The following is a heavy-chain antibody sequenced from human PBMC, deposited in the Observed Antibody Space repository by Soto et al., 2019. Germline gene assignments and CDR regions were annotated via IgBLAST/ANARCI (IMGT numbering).Heavy chain of an antibody. J-gene: IGHJ5*02. CDR1: GGSISTSNW. D-gene: IGHD6-13*01. CDR2: VYRTGST. Sequence: SETLSLTCAVSGGSISTSNWWSWVRQPPGKGLEWIGEVYRTGSTNYNPSLESRLTISVDKSKNQFSLKLTSVTAADTAVYYCARPDSLSGTGWFDPWGRGTLVTVSS. CDR3: ARPDSLSGTGWFDP. V-gene: IGHV4-4*02.